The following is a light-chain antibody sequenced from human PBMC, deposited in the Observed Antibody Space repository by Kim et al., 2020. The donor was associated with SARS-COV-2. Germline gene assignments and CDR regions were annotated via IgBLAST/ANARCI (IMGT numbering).Light chain of an antibody. V-gene: IGLV3-21*04. CDR2: YDS. Sequence: AHRKTARITGGGNNMGSKSVHWYQQKPGPAPVLVIYYDSDRPSGIPERFSGSNSGNTATLTISRVEAGDEADYYCQVWDSSSDHPVFGGGTQLTVL. CDR3: QVWDSSSDHPV. CDR1: NMGSKS. J-gene: IGLJ3*02.